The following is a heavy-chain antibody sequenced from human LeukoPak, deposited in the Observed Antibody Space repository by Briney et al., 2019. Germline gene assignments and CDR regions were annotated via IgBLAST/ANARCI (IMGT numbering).Heavy chain of an antibody. V-gene: IGHV3-23*01. Sequence: SGGSLRLSCAASGFTFSSYAMSWVRQAPGKGLEWVSAISGSGGSTYYADSVKGRFTISRDNSKNTLYLQMNSLIAEDTAVYYCAKPKWELDAFDIWGQGTMVTVSS. D-gene: IGHD1-26*01. J-gene: IGHJ3*02. CDR3: AKPKWELDAFDI. CDR2: ISGSGGST. CDR1: GFTFSSYA.